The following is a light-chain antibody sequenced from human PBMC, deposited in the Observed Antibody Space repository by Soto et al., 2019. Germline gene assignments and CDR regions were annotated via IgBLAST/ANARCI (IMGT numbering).Light chain of an antibody. CDR2: DAS. Sequence: DVKMYLSPSTLSASLGDRVSITCRASQSISSWLAWYQQKPGRAPKLLIYDASNLEAGVPSRFRGSGSGTDFTFTISRLQPEDIATYYCQQYEHLPTFGQGTRLEI. CDR1: QSISSW. CDR3: QQYEHLPT. V-gene: IGKV1-33*01. J-gene: IGKJ5*01.